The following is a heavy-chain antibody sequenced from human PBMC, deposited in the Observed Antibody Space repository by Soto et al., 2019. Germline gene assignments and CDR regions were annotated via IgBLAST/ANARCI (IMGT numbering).Heavy chain of an antibody. CDR1: GGSISSYY. CDR3: ARVQGITGPPRRVNNWFDP. J-gene: IGHJ5*02. V-gene: IGHV4-59*01. Sequence: QVQLQESGPGLVKPSETLSLTCTVSGGSISSYYWSWIRQPPGKGLEWIGYIYYSGSTNYNPSLXGRVTISVDTXXNXFXXKLSSVTAADTAVYYCARVQGITGPPRRVNNWFDPWGQGTLVTVSS. CDR2: IYYSGST. D-gene: IGHD1-20*01.